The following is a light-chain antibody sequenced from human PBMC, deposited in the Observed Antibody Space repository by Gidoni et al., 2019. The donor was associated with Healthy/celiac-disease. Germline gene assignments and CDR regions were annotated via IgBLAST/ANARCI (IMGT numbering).Light chain of an antibody. CDR1: SSDVGGYTY. CDR3: CSYAGSYTPHVV. Sequence: QSALTQPRSVSASPGQSVTISCTGTSSDVGGYTYVSWYQQHPGKAPNLMIYNVSKRPSGVPDRFSGSKSGNTASLTISGLQAEDEADYYCCSYAGSYTPHVVFGGGTKLTVL. J-gene: IGLJ2*01. V-gene: IGLV2-11*01. CDR2: NVS.